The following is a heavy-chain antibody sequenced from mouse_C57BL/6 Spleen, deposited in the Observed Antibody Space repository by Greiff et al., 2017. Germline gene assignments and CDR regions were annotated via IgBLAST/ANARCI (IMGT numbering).Heavy chain of an antibody. CDR2: IYPGDGDT. V-gene: IGHV1-82*01. CDR1: GYAFSGSW. Sequence: QVQLQQSGPELVKPGASVKISCKASGYAFSGSWMNWVKQRPGKGLEWIGRIYPGDGDTNYNGKFKGKATLTADKSSSTAYMQLSSLTSEDSAVYFCAGYYGYDGAMDYWGQGTSVTVSS. CDR3: AGYYGYDGAMDY. J-gene: IGHJ4*01. D-gene: IGHD2-2*01.